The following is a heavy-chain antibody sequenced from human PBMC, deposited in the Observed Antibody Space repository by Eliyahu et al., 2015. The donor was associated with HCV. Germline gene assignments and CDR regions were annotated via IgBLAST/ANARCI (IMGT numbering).Heavy chain of an antibody. D-gene: IGHD5-18*01. V-gene: IGHV3-23*01. J-gene: IGHJ4*02. CDR3: AKSGYDY. CDR2: ITGNGDAT. CDR1: GFTFRNYA. Sequence: EVQLLESGGALVQPGGSLRLSCGVSGFTFRNYAMXWVRQAPGKGLEWVSGITGNGDATYYTDSVKGRFTLSRDNSKNTMYLHMNSLRAEDTAVYYCAKSGYDYWGQGTLVTVSS.